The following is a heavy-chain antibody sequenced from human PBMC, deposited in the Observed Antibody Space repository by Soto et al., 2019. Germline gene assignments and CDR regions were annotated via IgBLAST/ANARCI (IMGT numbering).Heavy chain of an antibody. CDR3: TKRILYYDFWSGNRGGWLDT. CDR1: GFTFSNAC. Sequence: GESXRLSCSASGFTFSNACMSWVRQAPGKGLEWVARIKSKTDGVTTDYAALVKGRFTISRDDSKKTLYLQMNSLKKEDTAVYYCTKRILYYDFWSGNRGGWLDTWGQGTLV. V-gene: IGHV3-15*01. J-gene: IGHJ5*02. CDR2: IKSKTDGVTT. D-gene: IGHD3-3*01.